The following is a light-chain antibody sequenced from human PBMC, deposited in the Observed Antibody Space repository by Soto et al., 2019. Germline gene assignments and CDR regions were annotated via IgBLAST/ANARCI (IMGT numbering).Light chain of an antibody. Sequence: QSMLTQPPSVSGAPGQRVTISCTGSSSDIGSGYDVHWYQQLPGTAPKLLIYANSHRPSGVPDRFSGSKSVTSASLAITGLQAEDEADYYCQSYDSSLSAWVFGGGTKLTVL. J-gene: IGLJ3*02. CDR3: QSYDSSLSAWV. V-gene: IGLV1-40*01. CDR2: ANS. CDR1: SSDIGSGYD.